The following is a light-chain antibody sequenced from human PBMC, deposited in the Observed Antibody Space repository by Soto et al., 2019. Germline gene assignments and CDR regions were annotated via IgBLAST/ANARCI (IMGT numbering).Light chain of an antibody. CDR3: SSYTTSTTRLIV. CDR2: DVS. V-gene: IGLV2-14*03. CDR1: SSDVGGYNY. J-gene: IGLJ1*01. Sequence: QSALTQPASVSGSPGQSITISCTGTSSDVGGYNYVSWYQHHPGKAPKLMIFDVSNRPSGVSNRFSGSKSGNTASLTISGLQPEDEAYYYCSSYTTSTTRLIVSGTGTNVTVL.